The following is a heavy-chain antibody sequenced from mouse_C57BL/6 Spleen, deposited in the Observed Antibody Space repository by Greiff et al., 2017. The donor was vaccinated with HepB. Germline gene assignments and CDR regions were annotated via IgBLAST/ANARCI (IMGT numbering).Heavy chain of an antibody. V-gene: IGHV1-72*01. Sequence: QVQLQQPGAELVKPGASVKLSCKASGYTFTSYGMHWVKQRPGRGLEWIGRIDPNSGGTKYNEKFKGKATLTVDKPSSTAYMQLSSLTSEDSAVYYCADSNYGVYYYAMDYWGQGTSVTVSS. CDR3: ADSNYGVYYYAMDY. CDR2: IDPNSGGT. D-gene: IGHD1-1*01. CDR1: GYTFTSYG. J-gene: IGHJ4*01.